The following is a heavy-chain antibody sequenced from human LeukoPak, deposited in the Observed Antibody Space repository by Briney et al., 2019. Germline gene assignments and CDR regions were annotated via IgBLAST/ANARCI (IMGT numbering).Heavy chain of an antibody. V-gene: IGHV3-23*01. Sequence: GESLRLSCAASGFTFGSYAMSWVRQTPGKSLEWVSIITNGGVTPYYADSVRGRFTISRDNSKNTLFLQMNGLRAEDTAVYYCAKALTTLTTVWDLWGQGTLVTVSS. D-gene: IGHD4-11*01. CDR2: ITNGGVTP. J-gene: IGHJ5*02. CDR3: AKALTTLTTVWDL. CDR1: GFTFGSYA.